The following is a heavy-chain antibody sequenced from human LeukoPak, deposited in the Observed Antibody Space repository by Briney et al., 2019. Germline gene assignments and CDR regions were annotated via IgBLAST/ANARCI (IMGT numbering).Heavy chain of an antibody. J-gene: IGHJ6*04. CDR2: IKQDGSEK. V-gene: IGHV3-7*01. CDR1: GFTFSSYW. CDR3: AREDRAYSGYDGDYYYYGMDV. Sequence: GGSLRLSCAAPGFTFSSYWMSWVRQAPGKGLEWVANIKQDGSEKYYVDSVKGRFTISRDNAKNSLYLQMNSLRAEDTAVYYCAREDRAYSGYDGDYYYYGMDVWGKGTTVTVSS. D-gene: IGHD5-12*01.